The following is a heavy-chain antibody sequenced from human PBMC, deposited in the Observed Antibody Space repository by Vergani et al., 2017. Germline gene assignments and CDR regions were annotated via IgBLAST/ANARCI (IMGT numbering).Heavy chain of an antibody. V-gene: IGHV3-23*03. D-gene: IGHD2-15*01. Sequence: EVQLLESGGGLVQPGGSLRLSCAASGFTFSSYAMRWVRQAPGKGLEWVSVIYSGGSRTYYADSVKGRFTISRDNSKNTLYLQMNSLRAEDTAVYYCAKPTRLHVQYYYYYMDVWGKGTTVTVSS. CDR1: GFTFSSYA. CDR2: IYSGGSRT. J-gene: IGHJ6*03. CDR3: AKPTRLHVQYYYYYMDV.